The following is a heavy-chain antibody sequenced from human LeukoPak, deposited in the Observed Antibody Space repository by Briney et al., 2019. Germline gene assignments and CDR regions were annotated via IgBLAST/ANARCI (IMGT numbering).Heavy chain of an antibody. CDR2: INHSGST. CDR3: ARRDYVWGSYRFDY. D-gene: IGHD3-16*02. Sequence: PSETLSLTCAVYGGSFSGYYWSWIRQPPGKGLEWIGEINHSGSTNYNPSLKSRVTISVDTSKNQFSLKLSSVTAADTAVYYCARRDYVWGSYRFDYWGQGTLVTGSS. V-gene: IGHV4-34*01. CDR1: GGSFSGYY. J-gene: IGHJ4*02.